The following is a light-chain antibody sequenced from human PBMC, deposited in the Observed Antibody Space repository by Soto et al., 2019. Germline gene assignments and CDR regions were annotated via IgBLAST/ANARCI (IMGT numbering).Light chain of an antibody. CDR2: KAS. CDR3: QQYNRYST. V-gene: IGKV1-5*03. CDR1: QSISSW. Sequence: IHMAHAPSTLCGSVGDIVTITGRASQSISSWLAWYQQRPGKAPKLLIHKASNLESGVPSRFSGSGSGTEFTLTISSLQPDDSATYYCQQYNRYSTFGQGTKVDIK. J-gene: IGKJ1*01.